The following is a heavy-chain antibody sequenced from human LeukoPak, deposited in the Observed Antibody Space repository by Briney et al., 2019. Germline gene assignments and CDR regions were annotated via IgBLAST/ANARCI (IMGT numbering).Heavy chain of an antibody. D-gene: IGHD6-6*01. V-gene: IGHV1-2*02. CDR3: ARDWMLKDSSSSAYYYGMDV. J-gene: IGHJ6*02. Sequence: VASVTVSCRASGYTFNGYYMHWVRQAPGQGLEGMGWIYPNSCGTNYAQKFQGRVTMTRDTSISTAYMELSRLRSDDTAVYYCARDWMLKDSSSSAYYYGMDVWGQGTTVTVSS. CDR1: GYTFNGYY. CDR2: IYPNSCGT.